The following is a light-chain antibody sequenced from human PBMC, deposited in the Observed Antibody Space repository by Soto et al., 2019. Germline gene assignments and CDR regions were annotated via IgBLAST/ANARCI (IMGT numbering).Light chain of an antibody. V-gene: IGKV3-11*01. CDR2: DAS. CDR3: QHGGT. CDR1: QSVSNY. Sequence: EIVLTQSQATLSLSPGERATVSCRASQSVSNYLGWYQQKPGQAPRLLIYDASNRATGIPARFSGSGSGTDFTLTISSLEPEDFAVYYCQHGGTFGQGTRLEIK. J-gene: IGKJ5*01.